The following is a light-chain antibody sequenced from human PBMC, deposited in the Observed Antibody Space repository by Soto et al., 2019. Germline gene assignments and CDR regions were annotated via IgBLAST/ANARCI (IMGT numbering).Light chain of an antibody. V-gene: IGKV1-5*01. Sequence: DIQMTQSPSTLSASPGDRVTITCGASQSISSWLAWYQQKPGKAPKLLIYDASSLESGVPSRFSGSGSGTEFTLTISSLQPDDFATYYCQQYNSPPVTFGQGTKVDIK. J-gene: IGKJ1*01. CDR2: DAS. CDR3: QQYNSPPVT. CDR1: QSISSW.